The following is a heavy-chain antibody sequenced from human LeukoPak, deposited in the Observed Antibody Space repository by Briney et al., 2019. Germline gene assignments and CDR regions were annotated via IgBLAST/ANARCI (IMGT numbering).Heavy chain of an antibody. J-gene: IGHJ4*02. CDR2: IYHSGST. CDR3: AREYSTSSEGDYCGY. D-gene: IGHD6-6*01. V-gene: IGHV4-59*01. Sequence: PSETLLLTCTVSGASITTYYWTWIRQPPGKGLEWIGYIYHSGSTNYNPSLKSRVTISLDTSRNQFSLRLSSVTAADTAVYFCAREYSTSSEGDYCGYWGQGYLVTVSS. CDR1: GASITTYY.